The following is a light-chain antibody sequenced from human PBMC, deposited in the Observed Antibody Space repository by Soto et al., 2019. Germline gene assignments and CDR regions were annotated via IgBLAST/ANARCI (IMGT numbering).Light chain of an antibody. CDR2: AAS. V-gene: IGKV1-9*01. Sequence: DIQLTQSPSFLSASVGDRVTITCRASQGISSYLAWYQQKPRKAPKLLIYAASTLQSGVPSRFSGSGSGTDFTLTISSLQPEDFATYYCQQLNTYPLTFGGGTKVEIK. J-gene: IGKJ4*01. CDR1: QGISSY. CDR3: QQLNTYPLT.